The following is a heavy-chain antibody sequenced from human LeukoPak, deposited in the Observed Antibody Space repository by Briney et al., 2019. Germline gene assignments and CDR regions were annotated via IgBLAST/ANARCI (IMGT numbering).Heavy chain of an antibody. CDR2: IYYSGST. CDR1: GGSISSYY. Sequence: PSETLSLTCTVSGGSISSYYWSWIRQPPVKGLEWIGYIYYSGSTNYNPSLKSRVTISVDTSKNQFSLKLSSVTAADTAVYYCARDRGYYDSSGYLDYWGQGTLVTVSS. CDR3: ARDRGYYDSSGYLDY. D-gene: IGHD3-22*01. J-gene: IGHJ4*02. V-gene: IGHV4-59*01.